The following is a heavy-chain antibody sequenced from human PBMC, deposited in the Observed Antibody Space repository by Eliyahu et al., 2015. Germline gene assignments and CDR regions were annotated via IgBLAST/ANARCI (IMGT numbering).Heavy chain of an antibody. D-gene: IGHD2-2*01. CDR2: IDWDDXK. J-gene: IGHJ5*02. CDR1: GFSLSPRGMC. CDR3: ARIHRTSLHGFDP. V-gene: IGHV2-70*01. Sequence: XVTLRESGXALVKPTQTLTLTCXXSGFSLSPRGMCVSWIRQPPGKALEWLALIDWDDXKYYSTSLKTRLTISKDTSKNQVVLTMTNMDPVDTATYYCARIHRTSLHGFDPWGQGTLVTVSS.